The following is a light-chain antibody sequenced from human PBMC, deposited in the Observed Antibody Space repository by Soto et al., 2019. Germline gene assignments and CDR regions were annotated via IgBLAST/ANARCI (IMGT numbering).Light chain of an antibody. Sequence: QSVLTQPASVSGAPGQSMSISCTGSSSDVGGYNYVAWYQKHPGKAPKFLIYEVSNRPSGISDRFSGSKSGNTASLTISGLQAEDEADYYCSSYTRTSTVIFGGGTKVTVL. CDR3: SSYTRTSTVI. J-gene: IGLJ2*01. CDR2: EVS. CDR1: SSDVGGYNY. V-gene: IGLV2-14*01.